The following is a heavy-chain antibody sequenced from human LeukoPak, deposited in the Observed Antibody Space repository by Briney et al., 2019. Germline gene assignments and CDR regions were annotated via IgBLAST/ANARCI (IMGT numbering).Heavy chain of an antibody. CDR2: IYYSGST. D-gene: IGHD6-19*01. CDR1: GGSISSYY. CDR3: ARDQSRYTSGWYHY. V-gene: IGHV4-59*01. Sequence: SETLSLTCTVSGGSISSYYWSWIRQPPGKGLEWIGYIYYSGSTNYNPSLKSRVTISVDTSKNQFSLKLSSVTAADTAVYYCARDQSRYTSGWYHYWGQGTLVTVSS. J-gene: IGHJ4*02.